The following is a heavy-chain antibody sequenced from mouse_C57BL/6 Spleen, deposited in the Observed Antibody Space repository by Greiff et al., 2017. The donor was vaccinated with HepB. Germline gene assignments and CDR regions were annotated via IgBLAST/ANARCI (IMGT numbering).Heavy chain of an antibody. V-gene: IGHV5-4*03. J-gene: IGHJ3*01. Sequence: DVMLVESGGGLVKPGGSLKLSCAASGFTFSSYAMSWVRQTPEKRLEWVATISDGGSYTYYPDNVKGRFTISRDNAKNNLYLQMSHLKSEDTAMYYCARGDSMFAYWGQGTLVTVSA. CDR1: GFTFSSYA. D-gene: IGHD2-10*02. CDR3: ARGDSMFAY. CDR2: ISDGGSYT.